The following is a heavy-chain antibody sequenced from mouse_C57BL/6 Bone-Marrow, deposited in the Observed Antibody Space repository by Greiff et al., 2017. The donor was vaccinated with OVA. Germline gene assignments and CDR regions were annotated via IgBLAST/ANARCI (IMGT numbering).Heavy chain of an antibody. J-gene: IGHJ4*01. CDR1: GYSITSGYY. D-gene: IGHD5-1*01. CDR3: ARDTYDYYAMDY. CDR2: ISYDGSN. Sequence: EVKLMESGPGLVKPSQSLSLTCSVTGYSITSGYYWNWIRQFPGNKLEWMGYISYDGSNNYNPSLKNRISITRDTSKNQFFLKLNSVTTEDTATYYCARDTYDYYAMDYWGQGTSVTVSS. V-gene: IGHV3-6*01.